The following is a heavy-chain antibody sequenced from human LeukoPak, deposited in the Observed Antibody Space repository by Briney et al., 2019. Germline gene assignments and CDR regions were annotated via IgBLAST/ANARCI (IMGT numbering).Heavy chain of an antibody. CDR1: GFTFSSYA. Sequence: GGSLRLSCAASGFTFSSYAMSWVRQAPGKGLGWVSAISGSGGSIYYADSVKGRFTISRDNSKNTVYLQMNSLRAEDTAVYYCAVEVATILDYWGQGTLVTVSS. CDR2: ISGSGGSI. J-gene: IGHJ4*02. V-gene: IGHV3-23*01. D-gene: IGHD5-24*01. CDR3: AVEVATILDY.